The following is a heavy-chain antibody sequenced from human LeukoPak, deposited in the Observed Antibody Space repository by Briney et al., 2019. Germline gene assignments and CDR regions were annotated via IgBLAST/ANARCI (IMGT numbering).Heavy chain of an antibody. J-gene: IGHJ4*02. Sequence: SVKVSCKASGGTFNNAAISWLRQAPGQGLEWMGAIIPIFGTPNYAQQFRRRVTISTDESTSTAFMELASLTSADTAIYYCATVVGATYFDSWGQGSLVTVSS. CDR1: GGTFNNAA. D-gene: IGHD2-15*01. CDR2: IIPIFGTP. CDR3: ATVVGATYFDS. V-gene: IGHV1-69*05.